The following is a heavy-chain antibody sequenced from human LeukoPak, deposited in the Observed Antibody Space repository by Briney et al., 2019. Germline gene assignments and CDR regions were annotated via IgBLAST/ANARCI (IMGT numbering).Heavy chain of an antibody. CDR1: GGSISSSSYY. Sequence: SETLSLTCTVSGGSISSSSYYWGWIRQPPGKGLEWIGTIYYRGSTYYNPSLKSRVTISVDTSKNQFSLKLTSVTAADTAVYYCARTDYDSSGYYYGWFDPWGQGTLVTVSS. V-gene: IGHV4-39*01. J-gene: IGHJ5*02. CDR2: IYYRGST. D-gene: IGHD3-22*01. CDR3: ARTDYDSSGYYYGWFDP.